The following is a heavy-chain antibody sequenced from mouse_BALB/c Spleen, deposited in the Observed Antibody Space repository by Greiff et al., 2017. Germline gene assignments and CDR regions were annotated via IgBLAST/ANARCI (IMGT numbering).Heavy chain of an antibody. CDR3: VNWDLDY. J-gene: IGHJ2*01. Sequence: QVQLQQSGPELVRPGVSVKISCKGSGYTFTDYAMHWVKQSHAKSLEWIGVISTYSGNTNYNQKFKSKATLTVDTSSSTAYMQLSSLTSEDSAVYYCVNWDLDYWGQGTTLTVSS. V-gene: IGHV1-67*01. D-gene: IGHD4-1*01. CDR2: ISTYSGNT. CDR1: GYTFTDYA.